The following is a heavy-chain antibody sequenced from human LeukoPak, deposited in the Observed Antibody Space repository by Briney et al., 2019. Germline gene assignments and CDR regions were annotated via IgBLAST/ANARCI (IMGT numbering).Heavy chain of an antibody. D-gene: IGHD3-9*01. Sequence: GASVKVSCKASGYTFTSYYLHWVRQAPGRGLEWMGWINPNTGGTNYAQRFQGRVTMTRDTSISTAYMELSRLRSDDTAVFYCAREVPTTGYNVWGQGTLVTVSS. V-gene: IGHV1-2*02. CDR1: GYTFTSYY. J-gene: IGHJ4*02. CDR2: INPNTGGT. CDR3: AREVPTTGYNV.